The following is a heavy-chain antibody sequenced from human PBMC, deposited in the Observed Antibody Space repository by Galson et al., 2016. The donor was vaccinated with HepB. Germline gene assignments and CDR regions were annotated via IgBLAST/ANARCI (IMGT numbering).Heavy chain of an antibody. J-gene: IGHJ4*02. CDR1: GFLFSNFG. Sequence: SLRLSCAASGFLFSNFGIHWVRQAPGKGLEWVAYISYDGSKKNYADSVKGRFIISRDNSNNTVWLQMNSLRAGDTAVYFCAKDFLWRPSVPVTGVLDHWGQGSLVTVSS. CDR2: ISYDGSKK. V-gene: IGHV3-30*18. CDR3: AKDFLWRPSVPVTGVLDH. D-gene: IGHD2-21*02.